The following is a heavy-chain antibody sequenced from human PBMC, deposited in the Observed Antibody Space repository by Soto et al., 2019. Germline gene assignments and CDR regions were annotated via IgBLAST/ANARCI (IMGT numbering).Heavy chain of an antibody. CDR1: GYTFTNYF. CDR3: ARGYSGYFYYYYYGMDV. CDR2: MNPNSGNT. V-gene: IGHV1-8*02. Sequence: GASVKVSCKPSGYTFTNYFIQWLRQAPGQGLEWMGWMNPNSGNTGYAQKFQGRVTMTRNTSISTAYMELSSLRSEDTAVYYCARGYSGYFYYYYYGMDVWGQGTTVTVSS. D-gene: IGHD5-12*01. J-gene: IGHJ6*02.